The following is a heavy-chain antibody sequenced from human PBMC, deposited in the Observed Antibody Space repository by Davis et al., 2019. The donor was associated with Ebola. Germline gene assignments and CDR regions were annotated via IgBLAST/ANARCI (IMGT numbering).Heavy chain of an antibody. CDR2: IYSGGST. J-gene: IGHJ4*02. CDR1: GFTVSSNY. CDR3: ARGSSGWYPLDY. V-gene: IGHV3-66*01. D-gene: IGHD6-19*01. Sequence: GGSLRLSCAASGFTVSSNYMSWVRQAPGKGLEWVSVIYSGGSTYYADSVKGRFTISRDNAKNTLYLQMNSLRAEDTAVYYCARGSSGWYPLDYWGQGTLVTVSS.